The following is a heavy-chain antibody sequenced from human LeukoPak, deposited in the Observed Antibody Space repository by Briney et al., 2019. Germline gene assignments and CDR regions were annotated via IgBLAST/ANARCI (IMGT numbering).Heavy chain of an antibody. J-gene: IGHJ4*02. CDR2: IYTGGST. Sequence: PSETLSLTCTVSGGSISSYYWSWIRQPARKGLEWIGRIYTGGSTNYNPSLKSRVTISVDKSKNQFSLKLSSVTAADTAVYYCARARLAVAGTIFDYWGQGTLVTVSS. CDR1: GGSISSYY. D-gene: IGHD6-19*01. CDR3: ARARLAVAGTIFDY. V-gene: IGHV4-4*07.